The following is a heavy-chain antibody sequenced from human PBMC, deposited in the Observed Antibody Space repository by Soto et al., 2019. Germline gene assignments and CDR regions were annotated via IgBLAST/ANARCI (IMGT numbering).Heavy chain of an antibody. D-gene: IGHD2-15*01. V-gene: IGHV3-23*01. J-gene: IGHJ4*02. CDR1: GFTFSSYA. CDR2: VSIGGST. Sequence: DVQLLESGGGLVQPEGSLRLSCAASGFTFSSYAMGWFRQGPGKGLEWVAVVSIGGSTHYADSVRGRFTISRDNPKNTLSLQMNSLTAEATAVYFCAKRRGAGGHFDYWGQGALVTVSS. CDR3: AKRRGAGGHFDY.